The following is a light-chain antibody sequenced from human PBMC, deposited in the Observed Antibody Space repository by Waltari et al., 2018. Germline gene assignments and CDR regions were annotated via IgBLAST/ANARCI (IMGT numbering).Light chain of an antibody. CDR2: KVS. J-gene: IGKJ1*01. V-gene: IGKV2-30*02. Sequence: DVVMTKSPLSLPVTLGQPASIPCRSSPSLLHTDGNTYLSWFHQRPGQSPRRLIYKVSNRDSEVPDRFSGSGSGTDFTLKISRVEAEDVGLYYCMQSTHWPPWTFGQGTKVEIK. CDR1: PSLLHTDGNTY. CDR3: MQSTHWPPWT.